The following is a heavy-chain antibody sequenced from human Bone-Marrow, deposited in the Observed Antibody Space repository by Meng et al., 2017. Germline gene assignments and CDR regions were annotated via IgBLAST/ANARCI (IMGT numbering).Heavy chain of an antibody. J-gene: IGHJ4*02. D-gene: IGHD3-22*01. CDR2: INAGNGNT. CDR1: GYTFTSYA. CDR3: ARDRPRISSGYYSDY. V-gene: IGHV1-3*01. Sequence: VQQSGAEVKMPVASVKVSCKASGYTFTSYAMHWVRQAPGQRLEWMGWINAGNGNTKYSQKFQGRVTITRDTSASTAYMELSSLRSEDTAVYYCARDRPRISSGYYSDYWGQGTLVTVSS.